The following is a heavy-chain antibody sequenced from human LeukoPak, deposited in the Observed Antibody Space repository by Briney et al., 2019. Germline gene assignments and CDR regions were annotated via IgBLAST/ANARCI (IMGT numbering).Heavy chain of an antibody. CDR1: GFTFSSYA. D-gene: IGHD2-15*01. J-gene: IGHJ4*02. CDR2: ISSNGGIT. V-gene: IGHV3-64D*06. CDR3: VKDWSQVYCSGGSCYIFDY. Sequence: TGGSLRLSCSASGFTFSSYAMHWVRQAPGKGLEYVSGISSNGGITRYADSVKGRFTISRGNSKNTLYLQMSSLRAEDTAVYFCVKDWSQVYCSGGSCYIFDYWGQGTLVTVSS.